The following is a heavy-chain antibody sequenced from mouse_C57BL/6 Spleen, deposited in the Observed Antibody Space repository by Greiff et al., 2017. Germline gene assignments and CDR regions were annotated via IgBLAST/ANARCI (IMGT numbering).Heavy chain of an antibody. CDR2: INPSSGYT. D-gene: IGHD2-3*01. CDR3: AREEGYSYSMDD. CDR1: GYTFTSYW. J-gene: IGHJ4*01. V-gene: IGHV1-7*01. Sequence: VQLLQSGAELAKPGASVKLSCKASGYTFTSYWMHWVKQRPGQGLEWIGYINPSSGYTKYNQKFKDKSTLTADKSSSTAYMQLSSLTNAVSAVYYCAREEGYSYSMDDWGQGTSVTVSS.